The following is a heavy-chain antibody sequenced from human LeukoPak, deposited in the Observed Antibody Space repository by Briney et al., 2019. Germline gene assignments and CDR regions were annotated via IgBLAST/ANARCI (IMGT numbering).Heavy chain of an antibody. CDR1: GYTFTGYY. V-gene: IGHV1-2*02. D-gene: IGHD2/OR15-2a*01. CDR3: ARGSGIGEQVDY. Sequence: ASVKVSCTASGYTFTGYYMHWVRQAPGQGLEWMGWINPHTGGTNYAQKFQGRVTMTRDTSISTAYMELSGLTSDDTAVYYCARGSGIGEQVDYWGQGTLVTVSS. CDR2: INPHTGGT. J-gene: IGHJ4*02.